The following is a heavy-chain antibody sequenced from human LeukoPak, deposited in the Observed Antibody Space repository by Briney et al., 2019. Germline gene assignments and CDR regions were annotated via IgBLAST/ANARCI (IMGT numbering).Heavy chain of an antibody. CDR1: GFTFSKYW. CDR2: INTDGTVT. D-gene: IGHD6-19*01. Sequence: GGSLRLSCAATGFTFSKYWMLWVRQAPGKGLESVSRINTDGTVTTYADSVKGRFTVSRDNADNTMFLQMNSVRDEDTAVYYCATKQWLAPPPDSWGQGTPVTVSS. CDR3: ATKQWLAPPPDS. J-gene: IGHJ4*02. V-gene: IGHV3-74*01.